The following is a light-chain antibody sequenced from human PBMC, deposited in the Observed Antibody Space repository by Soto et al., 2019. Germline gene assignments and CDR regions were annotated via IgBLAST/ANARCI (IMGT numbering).Light chain of an antibody. Sequence: EIVMTQSPATLSVSPGERATLSCRASRSFSSDLAWYQQKPGQAPRLLIYGASTRATGIPDRFSGSGSGTEFTLTINSLQSEDFAVYYCQQYNNWPRTFGQGTKVDIK. CDR1: RSFSSD. CDR3: QQYNNWPRT. J-gene: IGKJ1*01. CDR2: GAS. V-gene: IGKV3-15*01.